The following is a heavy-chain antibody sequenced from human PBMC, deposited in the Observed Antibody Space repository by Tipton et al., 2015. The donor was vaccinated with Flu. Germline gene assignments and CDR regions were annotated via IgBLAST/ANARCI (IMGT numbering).Heavy chain of an antibody. CDR1: GFTVSSNY. J-gene: IGHJ6*03. CDR2: IYSGGST. CDR3: ARAGPAATGVYYMDV. V-gene: IGHV3-53*01. Sequence: SLRLSCAASGFTVSSNYMSWVRQAPGKGLEWVSVIYSGGSTYYADSVKGRFTISRDNSKNTLYLQMNSLRAEDTAVYYCARAGPAATGVYYMDVWGKGTTVTVSS. D-gene: IGHD2-2*01.